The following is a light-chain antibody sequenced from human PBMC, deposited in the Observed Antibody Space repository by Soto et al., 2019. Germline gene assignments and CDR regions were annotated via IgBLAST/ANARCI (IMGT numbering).Light chain of an antibody. CDR1: QSIRSY. V-gene: IGKV1-39*01. CDR2: AAS. Sequence: DIQMTQSPSSLSASVGDRVTITCRASQSIRSYLNWYQQPPGKAPKLXIYAASSLQSGVRSMFSGSGAGTDCTRTISSLQHEDVATYYCQQSYSTTRTFGQGTKVDIK. CDR3: QQSYSTTRT. J-gene: IGKJ1*01.